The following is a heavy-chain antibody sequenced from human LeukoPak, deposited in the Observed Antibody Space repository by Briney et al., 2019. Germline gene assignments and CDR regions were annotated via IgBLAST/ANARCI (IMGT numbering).Heavy chain of an antibody. D-gene: IGHD5-24*01. CDR2: IYPGHSET. CDR1: GSRFIKYW. Sequence: GESLQISGQRPGSRFIKYWIAWARQLPGKGLEWMGMIYPGHSETRYSPSFQGQVTISADKSISTAYLQWSSLRASDTARYYCARLRDGSNWFDPWGQGTLVTVSS. V-gene: IGHV5-51*01. J-gene: IGHJ5*02. CDR3: ARLRDGSNWFDP.